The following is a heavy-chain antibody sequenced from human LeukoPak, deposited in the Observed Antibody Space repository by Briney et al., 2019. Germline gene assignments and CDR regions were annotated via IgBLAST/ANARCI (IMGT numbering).Heavy chain of an antibody. D-gene: IGHD1-26*01. CDR2: IYSGGNT. CDR1: GFTVSSNY. J-gene: IGHJ3*02. V-gene: IGHV3-66*01. CDR3: AVSRIVGAVDVCDM. Sequence: GGSLRLSCAASGFTVSSNYMRWVRQAPGQGLEWVSVIYSGGNTYYADSVKGRFTISRDNSKNTVSLQMNSLRDEDTAVYFCAVSRIVGAVDVCDMWGQGTMVTVSS.